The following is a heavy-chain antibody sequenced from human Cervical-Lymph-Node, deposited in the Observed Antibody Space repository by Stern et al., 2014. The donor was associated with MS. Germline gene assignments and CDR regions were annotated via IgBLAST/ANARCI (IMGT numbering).Heavy chain of an antibody. CDR1: GASVGGGDWY. D-gene: IGHD1-1*01. CDR3: AGAIGKYELLESFDM. V-gene: IGHV4-30-4*01. J-gene: IGHJ3*02. CDR2: IYYSGTT. Sequence: QVQLVQSGPGLVKPSQTLSLACAVSGASVGGGDWYWSWIRQPPGKGLEWLGPIYYSGTTYYKPSLKSRLIISLDTSKNQFSLNLTSVTAADTAVYYCAGAIGKYELLESFDMWGQGTMVTVSS.